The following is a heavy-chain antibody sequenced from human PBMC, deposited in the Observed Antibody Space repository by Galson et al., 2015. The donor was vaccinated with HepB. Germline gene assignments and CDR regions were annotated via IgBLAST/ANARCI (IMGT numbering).Heavy chain of an antibody. CDR1: GGSISSYGYS. CDR3: ARGIVVAPVWGAFDM. J-gene: IGHJ3*02. CDR2: MSDTGTT. V-gene: IGHV4-30-2*01. D-gene: IGHD2-15*01. Sequence: TLSLTCAVSGGSISSYGYSWHWIRQPPGKDLEWIGYMSDTGTTFYNPSLRSRVTMSRDTSKNQFSLKLSSVTAADTAVYYCARGIVVAPVWGAFDMWGQGTLVTVS.